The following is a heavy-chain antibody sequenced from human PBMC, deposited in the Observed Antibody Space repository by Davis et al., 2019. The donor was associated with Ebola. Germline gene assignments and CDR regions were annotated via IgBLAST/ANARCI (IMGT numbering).Heavy chain of an antibody. CDR3: ASSCQYCGNP. J-gene: IGHJ5*02. D-gene: IGHD2-21*01. Sequence: GESLKISCAASGFTFSGSAMHWVRQASGKGLEWVGRIRSKANSYATAYAASVKGRFTISRHNSKNTLYLQMNSLRAEDTAVYYCASSCQYCGNPWGQGTLVTVSS. CDR2: IRSKANSYAT. V-gene: IGHV3-73*01. CDR1: GFTFSGSA.